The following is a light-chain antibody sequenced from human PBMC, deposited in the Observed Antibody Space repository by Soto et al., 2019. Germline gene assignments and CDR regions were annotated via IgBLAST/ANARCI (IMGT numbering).Light chain of an antibody. V-gene: IGKV3-15*01. J-gene: IGKJ4*01. CDR2: GAS. CDR1: QSFSSK. Sequence: ETFMAPSPSSLCVSTAERATLSCRASQSFSSKLAWYQQKPGQAPRLLIYGASNRATGIPARFTGSGSGTEFTLTISSLQSEDFAVYYCQQYNNWPLTFGGGTKVDI. CDR3: QQYNNWPLT.